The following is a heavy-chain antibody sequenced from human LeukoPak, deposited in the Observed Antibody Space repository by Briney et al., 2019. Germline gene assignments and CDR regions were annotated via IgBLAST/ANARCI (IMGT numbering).Heavy chain of an antibody. Sequence: GGSLRLSCVASGFTFSSYGMHWVRQAPGKGLEWVAIIWSDGSTKYYVGSVKGRFTIPRDSSKSTLYLQMNSLRAEDTAVYYCARDAAISVGMPHYWGQGTVVTVSS. CDR1: GFTFSSYG. D-gene: IGHD2-2*01. V-gene: IGHV3-33*01. J-gene: IGHJ4*02. CDR2: IWSDGSTK. CDR3: ARDAAISVGMPHY.